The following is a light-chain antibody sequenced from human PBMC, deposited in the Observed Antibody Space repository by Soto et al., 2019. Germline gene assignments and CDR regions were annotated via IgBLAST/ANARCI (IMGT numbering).Light chain of an antibody. CDR3: LQDYNYPRT. Sequence: DIQMAESPSTLSASVGERVTITCRASQSIGCLLAWYQQKPGKAPKLLMYDVSSLQTGVPSTFTGSGSGIDFTLTISGLQPEDFATYYCLQDYNYPRTFGQGTKVDI. J-gene: IGKJ1*01. V-gene: IGKV1-5*01. CDR1: QSIGCL. CDR2: DVS.